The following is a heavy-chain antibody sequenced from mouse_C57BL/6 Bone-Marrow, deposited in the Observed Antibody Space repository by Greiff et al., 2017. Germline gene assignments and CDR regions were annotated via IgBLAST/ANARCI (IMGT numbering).Heavy chain of an antibody. V-gene: IGHV5-17*01. CDR3: ARWLLRWYFDV. CDR2: LSSGSSTI. D-gene: IGHD2-3*01. J-gene: IGHJ1*03. CDR1: GFTFSDYG. Sequence: EVKLMESGGGLVKPGGSLKLSCAASGFTFSDYGMHWVRQAPEKGLEWVAYLSSGSSTIYYADTVKGRFTISRDNAKNTLFLHMTSLRSEDTAMYYCARWLLRWYFDVWGTGTTVTVSS.